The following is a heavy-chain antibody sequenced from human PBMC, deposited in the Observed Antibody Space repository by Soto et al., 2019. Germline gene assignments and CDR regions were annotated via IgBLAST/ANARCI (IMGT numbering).Heavy chain of an antibody. D-gene: IGHD4-17*01. CDR2: IYSSGST. J-gene: IGHJ4*02. CDR3: ARGSVDYDTYFDS. CDR1: GASIRSHF. Sequence: SETRSLTCTVSGASIRSHFLHWIRQPPGKALEWIGYIYSSGSTNDNPSLRGRVTISVDTSKNQFSLQLTSVTAADSAVYYCARGSVDYDTYFDSWGQGTLVTVSS. V-gene: IGHV4-59*11.